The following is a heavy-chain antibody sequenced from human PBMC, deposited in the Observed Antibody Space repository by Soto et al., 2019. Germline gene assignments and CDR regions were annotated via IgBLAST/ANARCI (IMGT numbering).Heavy chain of an antibody. CDR1: GFTFSDYY. Sequence: PGGSLRLSCAASGFTFSDYYMSWIRQAPGKGLEWVSYISSSSSYTNYADSVKGRFTISRDNAKNSLYLQMNSLRAEDTAVYYCARDQYDSSGYSPWVAFDIWGQGTMVTVSS. CDR2: ISSSSSYT. V-gene: IGHV3-11*05. CDR3: ARDQYDSSGYSPWVAFDI. J-gene: IGHJ3*02. D-gene: IGHD3-22*01.